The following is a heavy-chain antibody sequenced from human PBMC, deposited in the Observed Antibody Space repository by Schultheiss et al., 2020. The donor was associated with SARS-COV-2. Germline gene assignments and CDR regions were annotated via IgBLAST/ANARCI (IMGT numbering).Heavy chain of an antibody. Sequence: GGSLRLSCAASGFTFSSYAMSWVRQAPGKGLEWVSAISGSGGSTYYADSVKGRFTISRDNSKNTLYLQMNSLRAEDTAVYYCAKDERDYGDYEEDAFDIWGQGTMVTVSS. D-gene: IGHD4-17*01. CDR3: AKDERDYGDYEEDAFDI. CDR2: ISGSGGST. CDR1: GFTFSSYA. J-gene: IGHJ3*02. V-gene: IGHV3-23*01.